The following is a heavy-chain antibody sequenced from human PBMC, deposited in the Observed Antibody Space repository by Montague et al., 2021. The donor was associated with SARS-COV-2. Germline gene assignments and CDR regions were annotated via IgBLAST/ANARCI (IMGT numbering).Heavy chain of an antibody. V-gene: IGHV4-39*01. J-gene: IGHJ3*02. CDR1: GGSISSSSYY. CDR3: ASPTYYYDSIGSDAFDI. CDR2: IYYSGST. D-gene: IGHD3-22*01. Sequence: SETLSLTCTVSGGSISSSSYYWGWIRQPPGKGLEWIGSIYYSGSTYYNPSLKSRVTISVDASKNQFSLKLSSVTAADTAVHYCASPTYYYDSIGSDAFDIWGQGTMVTVSS.